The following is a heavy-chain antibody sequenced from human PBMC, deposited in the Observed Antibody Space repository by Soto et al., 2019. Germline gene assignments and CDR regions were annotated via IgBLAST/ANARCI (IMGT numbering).Heavy chain of an antibody. Sequence: SVKVSCKASGFTFTSSAVQWVRQARGQRLEWIGWIVVGSGNTNYAQKFQERVTITRDMSTSTAYMELSSLRSEDTAVYYCAAAYYYDSSGRYYYYGMDVWGQGTTVTVSS. D-gene: IGHD3-22*01. CDR1: GFTFTSSA. CDR3: AAAYYYDSSGRYYYYGMDV. V-gene: IGHV1-58*01. J-gene: IGHJ6*02. CDR2: IVVGSGNT.